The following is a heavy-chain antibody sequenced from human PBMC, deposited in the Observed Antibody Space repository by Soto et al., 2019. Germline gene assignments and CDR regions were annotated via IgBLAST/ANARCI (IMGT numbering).Heavy chain of an antibody. CDR1: GGTFSSYA. Sequence: SVKVSCKASGGTFSSYAISWVRQAPGQGLEWMGGIIPIFGTANYAQKFQGRVTITADESTSTAYMELSSLRSEDTAVYYCARRPHGDGYNYYFDYWGQGTLVTASS. CDR3: ARRPHGDGYNYYFDY. D-gene: IGHD5-12*01. CDR2: IIPIFGTA. V-gene: IGHV1-69*13. J-gene: IGHJ4*02.